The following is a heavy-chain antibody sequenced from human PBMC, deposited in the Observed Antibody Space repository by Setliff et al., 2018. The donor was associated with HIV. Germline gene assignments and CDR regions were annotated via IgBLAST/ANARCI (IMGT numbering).Heavy chain of an antibody. CDR2: IKHSGSA. CDR1: GGSFSNYY. CDR3: ARGLPKKPSTVTNYWYFDL. Sequence: SETLSLTCTVYGGSFSNYYWNWIRQPPGKGLEWIGEIKHSGSANCNPSLKSRVTISVDTSKNQFSLNLTSVTAADTAVYYCARGLPKKPSTVTNYWYFDLWGRGTLVTVSS. J-gene: IGHJ2*01. V-gene: IGHV4-34*01. D-gene: IGHD4-17*01.